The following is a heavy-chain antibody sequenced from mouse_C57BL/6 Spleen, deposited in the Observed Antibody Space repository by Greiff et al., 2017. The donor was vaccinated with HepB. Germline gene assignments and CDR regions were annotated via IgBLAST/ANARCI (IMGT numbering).Heavy chain of an antibody. D-gene: IGHD1-1*01. CDR2: IYPRSGNT. J-gene: IGHJ2*01. CDR1: GYTFTSYG. CDR3: ARWGSYYGEYFDY. Sequence: VQVVESGAELARPGASVKLSCKASGYTFTSYGISWVKQRTGQGLEWIGEIYPRSGNTYYNEKFKGKATLTADKSSSTAYMELRSLTSEDSAVYFCARWGSYYGEYFDYWGQGTTLTVSS. V-gene: IGHV1-81*01.